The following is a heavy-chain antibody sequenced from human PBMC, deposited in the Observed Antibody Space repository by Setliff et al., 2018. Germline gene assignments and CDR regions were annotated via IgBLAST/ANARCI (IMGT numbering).Heavy chain of an antibody. J-gene: IGHJ3*02. Sequence: ASVKVSCKVSGYTLTELSMHWVRQAPGKGLEWMGGFDPEDGETIYAQKFQGRVAMTEDTSTDTAYMELSSLRSEDTAVYYCATNSGGNTIDALDIWGQGTMVTVSS. V-gene: IGHV1-24*01. CDR1: GYTLTELS. CDR3: ATNSGGNTIDALDI. CDR2: FDPEDGET. D-gene: IGHD2-15*01.